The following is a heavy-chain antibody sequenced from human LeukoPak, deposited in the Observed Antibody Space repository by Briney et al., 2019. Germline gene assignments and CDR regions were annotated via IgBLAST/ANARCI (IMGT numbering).Heavy chain of an antibody. Sequence: GGSLRLSCAASGFNFSNAWMSWVRQAPGKGLEWVGRIKSKTDGGTTDYAAPVKGRFTISRDDSKNTLYLQMNSLKTEDTAVYYCTTLDYYDSSGYYRTAFDIWGRGTMVTVSS. CDR2: IKSKTDGGTT. CDR1: GFNFSNAW. J-gene: IGHJ3*02. V-gene: IGHV3-15*01. CDR3: TTLDYYDSSGYYRTAFDI. D-gene: IGHD3-22*01.